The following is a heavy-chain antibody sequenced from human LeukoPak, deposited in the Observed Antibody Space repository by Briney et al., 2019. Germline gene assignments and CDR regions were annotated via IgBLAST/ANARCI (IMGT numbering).Heavy chain of an antibody. V-gene: IGHV3-23*01. J-gene: IGHJ4*02. CDR3: AKVRIPMIVVITSLELDY. Sequence: PGGSLRLSCAASGFTFPNFAMAWVRQAPGKGLEWVSALSATGGYTSYADSVKGRFTISRDNSDNTLFLQMSSLRAEDTAVYYCAKVRIPMIVVITSLELDYWGQGTLVTVSS. CDR2: LSATGGYT. D-gene: IGHD3-22*01. CDR1: GFTFPNFA.